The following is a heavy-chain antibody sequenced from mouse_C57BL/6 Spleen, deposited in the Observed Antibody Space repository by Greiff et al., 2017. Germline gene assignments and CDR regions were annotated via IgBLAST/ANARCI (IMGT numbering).Heavy chain of an antibody. J-gene: IGHJ2*01. Sequence: QVQLKQPGAELVKPGASVKLSCKASGYTFTSYWMQWVKQRPGQGLEWIGEIDPSDSYTNYNQKFKGKATFTVDTSSSTAYMQLSSLTSEDSAVYYCARYDYGRESNFDYWGQGTTLTVSS. CDR2: IDPSDSYT. CDR1: GYTFTSYW. D-gene: IGHD1-1*01. V-gene: IGHV1-50*01. CDR3: ARYDYGRESNFDY.